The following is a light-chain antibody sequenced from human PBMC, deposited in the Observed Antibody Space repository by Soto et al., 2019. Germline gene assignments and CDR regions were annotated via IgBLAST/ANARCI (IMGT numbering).Light chain of an antibody. V-gene: IGKV1-27*01. CDR1: EGTRFW. Sequence: DLQMTQSPSPLSASVGDRVTITCRASEGTRFWLAWYQQKPGKVPKLLIYGASTLQSGVPSRFSGSGSGTDFTLTISSLQPEDFATYYCQKYNGAPRTFGQGTKVDIK. J-gene: IGKJ1*01. CDR3: QKYNGAPRT. CDR2: GAS.